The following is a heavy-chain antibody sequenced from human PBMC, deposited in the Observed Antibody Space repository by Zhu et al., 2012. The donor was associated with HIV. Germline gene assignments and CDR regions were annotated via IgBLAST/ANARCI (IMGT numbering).Heavy chain of an antibody. CDR1: GGSFSGYY. V-gene: IGHV4-34*01. CDR2: INHSGST. CDR3: ASLDYYDSGGYYYAAFDI. D-gene: IGHD3-22*01. J-gene: IGHJ3*02. Sequence: QVHLQQWGAGLLKPSETLSLTCAVYGGSFSGYYWNWIRQPPGKGLEWIGEINHSGSTNYNPSLKSRVTISVDTSKNQFSLKPSSVTAADTAVYYCASLDYYDSGGYYYAAFDILGPRDNGHRL.